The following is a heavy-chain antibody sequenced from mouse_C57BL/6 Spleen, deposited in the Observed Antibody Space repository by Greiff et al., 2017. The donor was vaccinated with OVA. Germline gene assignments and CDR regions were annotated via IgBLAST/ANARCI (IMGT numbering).Heavy chain of an antibody. CDR2: ISGGGGNT. CDR3: ARNDYDVGWFAY. CDR1: GFTFSSYT. V-gene: IGHV5-9*01. Sequence: EVKLVESGGGLVKPGGSLKLSCAASGFTFSSYTMSWVRQTPEKRLEWVATISGGGGNTYYPDSVKGRFTISRDNAKNTLYLQMSSLRSEDTALYYCARNDYDVGWFAYWGQGTLVTVSA. D-gene: IGHD2-4*01. J-gene: IGHJ3*01.